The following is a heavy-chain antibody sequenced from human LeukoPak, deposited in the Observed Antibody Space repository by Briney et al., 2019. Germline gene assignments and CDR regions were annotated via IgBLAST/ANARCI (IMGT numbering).Heavy chain of an antibody. Sequence: PGGSLKLSCAASGFTFISYSMNWVRQAPGKGLEWVSSISSSSSYIYYADSVKGRFTISRDNAKNSLYLQMNSLRAEDTAVYYCARLVVTAILGFDPWGQGTLVTVSS. J-gene: IGHJ5*02. CDR3: ARLVVTAILGFDP. D-gene: IGHD2-21*02. CDR1: GFTFISYS. CDR2: ISSSSSYI. V-gene: IGHV3-21*01.